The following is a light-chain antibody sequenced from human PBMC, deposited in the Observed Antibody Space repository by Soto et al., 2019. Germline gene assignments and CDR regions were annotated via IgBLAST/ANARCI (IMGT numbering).Light chain of an antibody. Sequence: DIQMTQSPSSVSASVGDRVTITCRASQDISTYLVWYQQKPGTAPNLLISGASSLQSGVPSRFSGSGSGTDFTLTITSLQPEDVATYYCQQANIFPLAFDQGTKVEIK. CDR3: QQANIFPLA. CDR2: GAS. V-gene: IGKV1-12*01. CDR1: QDISTY. J-gene: IGKJ1*01.